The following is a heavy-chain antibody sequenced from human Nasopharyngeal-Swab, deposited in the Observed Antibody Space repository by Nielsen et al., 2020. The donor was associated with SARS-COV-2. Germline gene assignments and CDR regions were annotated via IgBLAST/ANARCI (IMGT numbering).Heavy chain of an antibody. CDR3: ARGGYCTNGVCYPDYYYYYMDV. CDR1: GYTLTELS. D-gene: IGHD2-8*01. CDR2: FDPEDGET. Sequence: ASVKVSCKVSGYTLTELSMHWVRQAPGKGLEWMGGFDPEDGETIYAQKFQGRVTMTRDTSISTAYMELSRLRSDDTAVYYCARGGYCTNGVCYPDYYYYYMDVWGKGTTVTVSS. V-gene: IGHV1-24*01. J-gene: IGHJ6*03.